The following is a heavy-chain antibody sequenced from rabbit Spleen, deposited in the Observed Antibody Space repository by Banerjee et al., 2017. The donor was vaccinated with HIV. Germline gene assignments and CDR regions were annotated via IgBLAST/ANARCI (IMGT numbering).Heavy chain of an antibody. V-gene: IGHV1S40*01. CDR2: IDIGSSGFT. J-gene: IGHJ6*01. CDR1: GVSFSSSSY. D-gene: IGHD8-1*01. Sequence: QSLEESGGDLVKPGASLTLTCIASGVSFSSSSYMCWVRQAPGKGLEWIACIDIGSSGFTYFATWAKGRFTCSKTSSTTVTLQMTRLTAADTATYFCARDTASSFSSYGMDLWGQGTLVTVS. CDR3: ARDTASSFSSYGMDL.